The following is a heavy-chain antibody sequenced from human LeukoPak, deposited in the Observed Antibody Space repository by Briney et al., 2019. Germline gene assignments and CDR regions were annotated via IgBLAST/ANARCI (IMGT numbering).Heavy chain of an antibody. Sequence: GGSLRLSCAASGFTFSSYAMSWVRQAPGKGLEWVSAISGSGGSTYYADSVKGRFTISRDNSKNTLYLQMNSLRAEDTAVYYCAKDPRRHIVVAPAASPIYWGQGTLVTVSS. CDR1: GFTFSSYA. J-gene: IGHJ4*02. CDR3: AKDPRRHIVVAPAASPIY. D-gene: IGHD2-2*01. V-gene: IGHV3-23*01. CDR2: ISGSGGST.